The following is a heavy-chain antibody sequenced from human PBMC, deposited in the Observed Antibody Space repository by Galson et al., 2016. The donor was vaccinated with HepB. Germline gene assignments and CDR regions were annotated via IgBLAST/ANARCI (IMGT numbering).Heavy chain of an antibody. CDR2: IYGGDSDD. CDR1: GYSFTHYW. D-gene: IGHD3-22*01. CDR3: ARRTYYDSSDYYPHGAFDI. Sequence: QSGAEVKKPGESLRISCKASGYSFTHYWIGWVRQMPGKGLEWMGVIYGGDSDDRYSPSFQGQVTISADKSISTAYLQWSSLKASDTAMYYCARRTYYDSSDYYPHGAFDIWGQGTMVTVSS. V-gene: IGHV5-51*01. J-gene: IGHJ3*02.